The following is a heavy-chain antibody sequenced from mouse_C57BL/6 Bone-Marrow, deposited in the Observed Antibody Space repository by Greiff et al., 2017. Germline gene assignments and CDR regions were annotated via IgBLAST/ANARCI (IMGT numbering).Heavy chain of an antibody. V-gene: IGHV5-6*01. CDR2: ISSGGSYT. Sequence: EVNVVESGGDLVKPGGSLKLSCAASGFTFSSYGMSWVRQTPDKRLEWVATISSGGSYTYYPDSVKGRFTISRDNAKNTLYLQMSSLKSEDTAMYYCARHRGDYWGQGTTLTVSS. CDR3: ARHRGDY. J-gene: IGHJ2*01. D-gene: IGHD3-1*01. CDR1: GFTFSSYG.